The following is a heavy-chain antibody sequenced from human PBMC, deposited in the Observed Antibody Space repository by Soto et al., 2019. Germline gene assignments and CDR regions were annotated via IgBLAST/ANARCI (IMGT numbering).Heavy chain of an antibody. Sequence: QVQLVQSGAEVKKPGASVKVSCTASGYTFTSYGISWVRQTPGQGREWMGWISAYNGNTNYAQKLQGRVTMTTDTSTSKADMELRSLRSDDTAVYYCARGERGDYYYYYGMDVWGQGTTVTVSS. CDR2: ISAYNGNT. CDR3: ARGERGDYYYYYGMDV. J-gene: IGHJ6*02. CDR1: GYTFTSYG. D-gene: IGHD1-1*01. V-gene: IGHV1-18*04.